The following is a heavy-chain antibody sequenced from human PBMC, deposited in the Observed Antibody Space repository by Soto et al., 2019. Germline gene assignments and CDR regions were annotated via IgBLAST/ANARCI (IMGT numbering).Heavy chain of an antibody. CDR2: ISSDGSST. CDR3: ASR. V-gene: IGHV3-74*01. Sequence: AGCLGLCCEASGVTFSVSWIHWIRQAPGKGLVWVSRISSDGSSTDYADSVKGRFIISRDNAKSTLYLQMNSLRVEDTAVYYCASRWG. CDR1: GVTFSVSW. J-gene: IGHJ6*01.